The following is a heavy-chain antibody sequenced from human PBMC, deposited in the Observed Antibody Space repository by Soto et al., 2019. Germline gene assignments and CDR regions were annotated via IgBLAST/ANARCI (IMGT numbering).Heavy chain of an antibody. CDR1: GFTFSSYW. CDR2: INSDGSSP. CDR3: ARDFGTGDYRYFQH. D-gene: IGHD4-17*01. V-gene: IGHV3-74*01. J-gene: IGHJ1*01. Sequence: EVQLVESGGGLVQPGGSLRLSCAASGFTFSSYWMHWVRQAPGKGLVWVSRINSDGSSPTYLDSVKGRFTISRDNAKNTLYLQMNSLRAEDTAVYYCARDFGTGDYRYFQHWGQGTLVTVSS.